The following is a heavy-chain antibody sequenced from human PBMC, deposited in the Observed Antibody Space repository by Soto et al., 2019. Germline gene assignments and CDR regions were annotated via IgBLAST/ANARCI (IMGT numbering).Heavy chain of an antibody. CDR2: ISYHGSDK. J-gene: IGHJ4*02. CDR1: GFTFSNYG. Sequence: QVQLVESGGGVVQPGRSQRLSCAASGFTFSNYGMHWVRQAPGKGLEGVAVISYHGSDKYYADSVKGRFTISRDISKNTLYLQMDSLRAEDTAVYYCAKDHLTTTVTTVGYWGQGTLVTVSS. V-gene: IGHV3-30*18. CDR3: AKDHLTTTVTTVGY. D-gene: IGHD4-17*01.